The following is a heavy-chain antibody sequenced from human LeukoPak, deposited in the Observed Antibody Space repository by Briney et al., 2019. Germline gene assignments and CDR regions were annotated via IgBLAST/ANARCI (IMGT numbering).Heavy chain of an antibody. CDR1: GYTFTGYY. J-gene: IGHJ4*02. Sequence: ASVKVSCKASGYTFTGYYMHWVRQAPGQGLEWMGWINPNSGGTNYAQKFQGRVTMTRDTSISTAYMELSRLRSDDTAVYYCARGKWGVTPDFDYWGQGTLVTVSS. CDR3: ARGKWGVTPDFDY. CDR2: INPNSGGT. V-gene: IGHV1-2*02. D-gene: IGHD7-27*01.